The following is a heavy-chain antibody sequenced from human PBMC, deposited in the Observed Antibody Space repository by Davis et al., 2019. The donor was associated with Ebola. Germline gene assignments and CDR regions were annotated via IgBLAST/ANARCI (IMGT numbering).Heavy chain of an antibody. V-gene: IGHV3-9*01. CDR3: ARGAYYDFWSGYYHYYCYSMDV. Sequence: SLKISCAASGFTFDDYAMHWVRQAPGKGLEWVSGISWNSGSIGYADSVKGRFTISRDNAKNSLYLQMNSLRAEDTALYYCARGAYYDFWSGYYHYYCYSMDVWGQGTTVTVSS. CDR1: GFTFDDYA. D-gene: IGHD3-3*01. CDR2: ISWNSGSI. J-gene: IGHJ6*02.